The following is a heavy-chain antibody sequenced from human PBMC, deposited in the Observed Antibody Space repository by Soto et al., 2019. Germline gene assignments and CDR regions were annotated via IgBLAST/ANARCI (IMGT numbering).Heavy chain of an antibody. V-gene: IGHV3-30-3*01. Sequence: SLRLSCAASGFSFSTYAIHWVRQAPGKGLEWVAVISYDSSNKNYADSVKGRFTISRDNSNNMLYLEMNSLRPEDTALYYCATAVAGPPSFPHWGQGTLVTVS. CDR3: ATAVAGPPSFPH. D-gene: IGHD6-19*01. J-gene: IGHJ1*01. CDR2: ISYDSSNK. CDR1: GFSFSTYA.